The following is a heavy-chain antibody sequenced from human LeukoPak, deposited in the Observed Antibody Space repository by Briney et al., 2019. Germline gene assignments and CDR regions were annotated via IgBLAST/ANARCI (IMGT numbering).Heavy chain of an antibody. J-gene: IGHJ3*02. CDR1: GGSISSGDYY. V-gene: IGHV4-30-4*08. Sequence: SQTLSLTCTVSGGSISSGDYYWSWIRQPPEKGLEWIGYIYYSGSTYYNPSLKSRVTISVDTSKNQFSLKLSSVTAADTAVYYCASLGYCSSTSCYKGVQAFDIWGQGTMVTVSS. CDR3: ASLGYCSSTSCYKGVQAFDI. CDR2: IYYSGST. D-gene: IGHD2-2*02.